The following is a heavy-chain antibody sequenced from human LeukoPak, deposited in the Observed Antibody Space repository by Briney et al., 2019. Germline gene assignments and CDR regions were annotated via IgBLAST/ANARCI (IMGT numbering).Heavy chain of an antibody. CDR3: ARDRSGSPDY. D-gene: IGHD3-10*01. CDR1: GYTFSYG. V-gene: IGHV1-8*01. CDR2: MNPNSGNT. J-gene: IGHJ4*02. Sequence: GASVKVSCKASGYTFSYGINWVRQATGQGLEWMGWMNPNSGNTGYAQKFQGRVTMTRNTSISTAYMELSSLRSEDTAVYYCARDRSGSPDYWGQGTLVTVSS.